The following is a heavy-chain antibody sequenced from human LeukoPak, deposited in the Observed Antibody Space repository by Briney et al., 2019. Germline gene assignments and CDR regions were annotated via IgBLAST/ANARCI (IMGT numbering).Heavy chain of an antibody. CDR2: INPNSGGT. J-gene: IGHJ4*02. CDR1: GYTFTGYY. Sequence: ASVKVSCKASGYTFTGYYMHWVRQAPGQGLEWMGWINPNSGGTNYAQKFQGRVTMTRDTSISTAYMELSRLRSDDTAVYYCAREEPLRITMVQGEEDYFDYWGQGTLVTVSS. D-gene: IGHD3-10*01. CDR3: AREEPLRITMVQGEEDYFDY. V-gene: IGHV1-2*02.